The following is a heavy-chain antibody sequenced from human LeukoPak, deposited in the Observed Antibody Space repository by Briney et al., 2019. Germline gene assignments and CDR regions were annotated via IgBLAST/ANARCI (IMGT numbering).Heavy chain of an antibody. Sequence: ASVKVSCKVSGYTFTDFVFIWVRQAPGQGLEWMGWVSTYNGDTDYAKKFQDRVTMTTESSTQTTFMELRNLRSDDTAVYYCARAESMALYFLYWGQGTLVSVSS. D-gene: IGHD1-14*01. CDR1: GYTFTDFV. CDR2: VSTYNGDT. J-gene: IGHJ1*01. V-gene: IGHV1-18*01. CDR3: ARAESMALYFLY.